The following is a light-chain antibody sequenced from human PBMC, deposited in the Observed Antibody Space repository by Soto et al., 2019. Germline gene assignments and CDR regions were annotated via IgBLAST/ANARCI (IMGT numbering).Light chain of an antibody. J-gene: IGKJ5*01. CDR1: QSIRSK. V-gene: IGKV3-15*01. CDR2: GAS. Sequence: EIVMTQSPATLSVSPGERVTLSCGASQSIRSKLAWYQQKPGQAPRLLIYGASTRATGIPARFSGSGSGTQFTLTISSRQSEDFAVYYCQQYDDWPPITFGQGTRLEIK. CDR3: QQYDDWPPIT.